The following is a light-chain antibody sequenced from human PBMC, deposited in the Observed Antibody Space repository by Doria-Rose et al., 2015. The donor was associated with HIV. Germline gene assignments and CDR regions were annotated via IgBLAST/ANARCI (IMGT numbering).Light chain of an antibody. CDR2: EVN. Sequence: VPCTGTSRDVGGYNYVSCYQQHPGKAPKLMIYEVNKRPSGVPDRFSGSKSGNTASLTVSGLQAEDEADYYCSSYAGSNHYVFGTGTKVTVL. CDR3: SSYAGSNHYV. V-gene: IGLV2-8*01. J-gene: IGLJ1*01. CDR1: SRDVGGYNY.